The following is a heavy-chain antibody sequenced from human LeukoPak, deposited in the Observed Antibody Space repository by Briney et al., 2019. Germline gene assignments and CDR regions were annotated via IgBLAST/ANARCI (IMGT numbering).Heavy chain of an antibody. J-gene: IGHJ5*02. V-gene: IGHV3-23*01. Sequence: GGTLRLSCAASGFTFSNYDMNWVRQAPGKGLEWVSVVSGSGSRTYYADSVKGRFTISRDNSKNTLYLQMNSLRAEDTAVYYCARVLPPWGIAGRFDPWGQGTLVTVSS. D-gene: IGHD6-13*01. CDR1: GFTFSNYD. CDR2: VSGSGSRT. CDR3: ARVLPPWGIAGRFDP.